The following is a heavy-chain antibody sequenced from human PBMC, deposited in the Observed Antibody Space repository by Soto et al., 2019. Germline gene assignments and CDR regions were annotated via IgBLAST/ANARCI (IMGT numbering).Heavy chain of an antibody. Sequence: PGGSLRLSCAASGVTFSSYWMHWGRQAPGKGLGLVSRSNIDGSSTSYSDSVKGRFHTSRDYATNTLYLQMNGLRAEDTAVYYCARIRTPRGYYFDSWGQGTLVTVSS. V-gene: IGHV3-74*01. CDR1: GVTFSSYW. CDR2: SNIDGSST. CDR3: ARIRTPRGYYFDS. D-gene: IGHD3-10*01. J-gene: IGHJ4*02.